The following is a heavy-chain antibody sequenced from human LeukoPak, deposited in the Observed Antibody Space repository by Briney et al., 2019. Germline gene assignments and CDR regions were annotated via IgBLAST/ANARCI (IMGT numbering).Heavy chain of an antibody. Sequence: SETLSLTCTVSGYSISSGYYWGWIRPPPGKGLEWIGSIYYSGSTYYNPSLKSRVTISVDTSKNQFSLKLSSVTAADTAVYYCARFDWGGSYFDYWGQGTLVTVSS. CDR3: ARFDWGGSYFDY. V-gene: IGHV4-38-2*02. J-gene: IGHJ4*02. D-gene: IGHD2-21*01. CDR1: GYSISSGYY. CDR2: IYYSGST.